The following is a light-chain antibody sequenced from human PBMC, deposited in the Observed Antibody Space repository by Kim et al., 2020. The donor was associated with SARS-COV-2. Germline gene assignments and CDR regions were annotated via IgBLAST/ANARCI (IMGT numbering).Light chain of an antibody. CDR1: QSISSD. J-gene: IGKJ1*01. V-gene: IGKV3-15*01. CDR2: GAS. CDR3: HQYHIGPKA. Sequence: EIEMTQSPATLSVSPGERATLSCRASQSISSDLAWYQQTPGQAPRLLIYGASTRATGIPARFSGTGSGTEFTLTISSLQSEDFAIYYCHQYHIGPKAFGQGTKVDIK.